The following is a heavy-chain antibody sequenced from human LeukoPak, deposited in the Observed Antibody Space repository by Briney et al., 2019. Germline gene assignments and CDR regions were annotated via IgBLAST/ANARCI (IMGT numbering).Heavy chain of an antibody. CDR2: IYYSGST. Sequence: SETLSLTCTVSGGSISSYYWSWIRQPPGKGLEWIGYIYYSGSTNYNPSLKSRVTISVDTSQNQFSLKLSSVTAADTAVYYCARDSGRGYDYVWGSYRYTDAFDIWGQGTMVTVSS. CDR1: GGSISSYY. CDR3: ARDSGRGYDYVWGSYRYTDAFDI. J-gene: IGHJ3*02. D-gene: IGHD3-16*02. V-gene: IGHV4-59*01.